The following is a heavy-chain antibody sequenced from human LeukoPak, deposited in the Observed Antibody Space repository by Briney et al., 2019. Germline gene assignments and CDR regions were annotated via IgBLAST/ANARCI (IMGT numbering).Heavy chain of an antibody. CDR1: GFTFSDHF. D-gene: IGHD6-19*01. Sequence: EGSLRLSCAVSGFTFSDHFLDWVRQAPGKGLEWVGRSRNKAKSYTTEYAASVKGRFTISRDDSKNSLYLQMNSLETEDTAVYYCVRVGSVSGSDYLDYWGQGTLVTVSS. V-gene: IGHV3-72*01. CDR3: VRVGSVSGSDYLDY. J-gene: IGHJ4*02. CDR2: SRNKAKSYTT.